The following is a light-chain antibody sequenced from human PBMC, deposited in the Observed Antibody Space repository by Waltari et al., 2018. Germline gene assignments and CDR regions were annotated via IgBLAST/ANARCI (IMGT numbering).Light chain of an antibody. V-gene: IGKV1-9*01. Sequence: DIQLTQSPSFLSASVGDSVTITFRASQGISCYLAWYQQKTGKAPEVLISAASALLSGVPSRFSGSGSGTEFTLTISSLQPEDLATYYCQQVKSYPLTFGGGTKVEIK. CDR1: QGISCY. CDR3: QQVKSYPLT. J-gene: IGKJ4*01. CDR2: AAS.